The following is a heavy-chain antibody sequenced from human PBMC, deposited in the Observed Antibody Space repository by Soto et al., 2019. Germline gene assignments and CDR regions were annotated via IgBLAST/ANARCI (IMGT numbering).Heavy chain of an antibody. CDR2: IWFDGNNK. CDR3: ARGCSGGACYYMDV. Sequence: QVQLVESGGGVGQPGRSLRLSCAASGFTFASYGMHWVRQAPGKGLEWVAIIWFDGNNKYYVDSVKGRFTVSRDNSKNRLYLEMNSLRAEDTAVYYCARGCSGGACYYMDVWGKGITVTVSS. J-gene: IGHJ6*03. D-gene: IGHD2-15*01. CDR1: GFTFASYG. V-gene: IGHV3-33*01.